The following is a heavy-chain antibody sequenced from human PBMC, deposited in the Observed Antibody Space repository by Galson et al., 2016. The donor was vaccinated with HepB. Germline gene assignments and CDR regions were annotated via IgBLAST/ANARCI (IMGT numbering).Heavy chain of an antibody. CDR2: VSTYDGKT. D-gene: IGHD4-17*01. V-gene: IGHV1-18*01. J-gene: IGHJ5*02. Sequence: SVKVSCKASGYIFTGYGFTWVRQAPGQGLEWVGWVSTYDGKTSYDQKFQGRVTLSTDTSTSTAYMDLRSLRSNDTAVYFCARGALYGVYGTFDPWGQGTLVIVSS. CDR3: ARGALYGVYGTFDP. CDR1: GYIFTGYG.